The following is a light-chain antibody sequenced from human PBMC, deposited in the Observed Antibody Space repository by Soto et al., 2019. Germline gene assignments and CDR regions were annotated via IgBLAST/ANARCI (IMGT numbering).Light chain of an antibody. CDR2: DAS. CDR3: QQRSNWLT. CDR1: QSVSSY. V-gene: IGKV3-11*01. Sequence: EIVLTQSPATLSLSPGERATLSCRASQSVSSYLAWYQQKPGQAPRLLIYDASNRATGIPARFSGSGSGTDFTLTISSLEPEDFAVYHCQQRSNWLTFGGGTRLEIK. J-gene: IGKJ5*01.